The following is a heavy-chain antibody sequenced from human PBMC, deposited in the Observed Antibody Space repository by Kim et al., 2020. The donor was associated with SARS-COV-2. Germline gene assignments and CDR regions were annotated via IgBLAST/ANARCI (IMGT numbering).Heavy chain of an antibody. CDR1: GFTFDDYA. D-gene: IGHD2-2*01. J-gene: IGHJ4*02. V-gene: IGHV3-9*01. CDR2: ISWNSGSI. CDR3: AKGDCSSTSCYFGY. Sequence: GGSLRLSCAASGFTFDDYAMHWVRQAPGKGLEWVSGISWNSGSIGYADSVKGRFTISRDNAKNSLYLQMNSLRAEDTALYYCAKGDCSSTSCYFGYWGQGTLVTVSS.